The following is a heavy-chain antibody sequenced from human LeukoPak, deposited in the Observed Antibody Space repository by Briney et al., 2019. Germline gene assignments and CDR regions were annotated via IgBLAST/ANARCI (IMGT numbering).Heavy chain of an antibody. Sequence: GGSLRLSCAASGFIFSSYWMHWVRQLPGKGLVWVSRINGDGSITNYADSVKGRFTISRDNAKNTVYLQMNSLRAEDTAVYYCARDMRSKDFDYWGQGTLVTVSS. J-gene: IGHJ4*02. CDR1: GFIFSSYW. CDR2: INGDGSIT. D-gene: IGHD2-15*01. CDR3: ARDMRSKDFDY. V-gene: IGHV3-74*01.